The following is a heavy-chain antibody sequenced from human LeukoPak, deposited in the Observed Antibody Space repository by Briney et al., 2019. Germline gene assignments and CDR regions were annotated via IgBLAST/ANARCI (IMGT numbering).Heavy chain of an antibody. CDR1: GGTFISYA. J-gene: IGHJ4*02. CDR2: IIPIFGTA. CDR3: ARTLIYCSSTTCTWDPVGY. V-gene: IGHV1-69*01. D-gene: IGHD2-2*01. Sequence: SVKVSCKASGGTFISYAISWVRQAPGQGLEWMGGIIPIFGTANYAQKFQGRVTITADESTSTAYMELSSLRSEDTAVYYCARTLIYCSSTTCTWDPVGYWGQGTLVTVSS.